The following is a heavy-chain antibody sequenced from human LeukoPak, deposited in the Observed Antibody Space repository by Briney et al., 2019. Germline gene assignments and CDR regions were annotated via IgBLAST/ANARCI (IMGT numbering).Heavy chain of an antibody. J-gene: IGHJ4*02. Sequence: PSETLSLTCTVSGGSISSSSYYWGWIRQPPGKGLEWIGSIYYSGSTYYNPSLKSRVTISVDTSKNQFSLKLSSVTAADTAVYYCARGYSSGWYDYWGRGTLVTVSS. V-gene: IGHV4-39*01. CDR3: ARGYSSGWYDY. CDR1: GGSISSSSYY. CDR2: IYYSGST. D-gene: IGHD6-19*01.